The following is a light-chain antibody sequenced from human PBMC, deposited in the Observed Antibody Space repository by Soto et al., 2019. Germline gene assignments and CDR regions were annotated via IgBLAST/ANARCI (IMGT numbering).Light chain of an antibody. Sequence: QSALTQPASVSGSPGQSITISCTGTSSDVGGYNHVSWYQHSPGKAPKLILFAVSDRPSGVSHRFSGSKSGNTASLTISVLHADDEADYYCCSYTSLSTVVFGGGTKLTVL. J-gene: IGLJ2*01. CDR1: SSDVGGYNH. V-gene: IGLV2-14*01. CDR2: AVS. CDR3: CSYTSLSTVV.